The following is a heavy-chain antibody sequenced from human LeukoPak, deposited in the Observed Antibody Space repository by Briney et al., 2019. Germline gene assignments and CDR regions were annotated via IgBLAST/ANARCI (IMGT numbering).Heavy chain of an antibody. CDR1: GGSISSYY. CDR3: ARTMTINIYYYYYMDV. J-gene: IGHJ6*03. D-gene: IGHD4/OR15-4a*01. CDR2: IYYSGST. V-gene: IGHV4-59*01. Sequence: SETLSLTCTVSGGSISSYYWSWIRQPPGKGLEWIGYIYYSGSTNYNPSLKSRVTISVDTSKNQFSLKLSSVTAAVTAVYYCARTMTINIYYYYYMDVWGKGTTVTVSS.